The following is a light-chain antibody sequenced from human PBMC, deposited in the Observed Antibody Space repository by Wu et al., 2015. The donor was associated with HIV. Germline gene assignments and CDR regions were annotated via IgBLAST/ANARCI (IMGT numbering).Light chain of an antibody. V-gene: IGKV3-20*01. CDR1: QSLNNNY. J-gene: IGKJ3*01. CDR3: QLYGSSPLFS. CDR2: AAS. Sequence: EVMLTQSPGTLSLSPGERATLSCRASQSLNNNYLAWYQHKPGQAPRLLIYAASARATGIPDRFSGSGSGTHFTLTISRLDPEDFAVYYCQLYGSSPLFSFGPGTKVDIK.